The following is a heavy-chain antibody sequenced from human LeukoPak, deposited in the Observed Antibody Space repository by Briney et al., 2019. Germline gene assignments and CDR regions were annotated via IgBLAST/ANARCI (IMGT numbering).Heavy chain of an antibody. Sequence: SETLSLTCAVSGGSISSSNWWSWVRQPPGKGLEWIGEIYHSGSTNYNPSLKSRVTISVDTSKNQFSLKLSSVTAADTAVYYCARGLPSWFFDYWGQGTLVTVSS. CDR2: IYHSGST. CDR1: GGSISSSNW. D-gene: IGHD6-13*01. J-gene: IGHJ4*02. V-gene: IGHV4-4*02. CDR3: ARGLPSWFFDY.